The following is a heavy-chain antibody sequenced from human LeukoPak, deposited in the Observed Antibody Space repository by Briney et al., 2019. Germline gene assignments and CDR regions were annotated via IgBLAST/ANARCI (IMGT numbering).Heavy chain of an antibody. CDR2: IIPIFGTA. CDR1: GGTFSSYA. D-gene: IGHD3-22*01. V-gene: IGHV1-69*13. CDR3: ARNQGSRSYYDTKMDFDY. Sequence: SVKVSCTASGGTFSSYAISWVRQAPGQGLEWMGGIIPIFGTANYAQKFQGRVTITADESTSTAYMELSSLRSEDTAVYYCARNQGSRSYYDTKMDFDYWGQGTLVTVSS. J-gene: IGHJ4*02.